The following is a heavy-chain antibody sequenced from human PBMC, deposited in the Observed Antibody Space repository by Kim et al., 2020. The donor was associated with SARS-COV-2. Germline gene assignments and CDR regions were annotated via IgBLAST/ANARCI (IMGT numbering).Heavy chain of an antibody. CDR3: SRSGGWEADFDY. Sequence: GGSLRLSCKTSGFQFGDYSVTWFRQAPGKGLDWVGFIRSNKYGGTTEYAASVEGRFTMSRDDSKSNAYLEMSSLKTEDTDVYFCSRSGGWEADFDYWGQGPPVTVSS. D-gene: IGHD1-26*01. CDR1: GFQFGDYS. V-gene: IGHV3-49*03. CDR2: IRSNKYGGTT. J-gene: IGHJ4*02.